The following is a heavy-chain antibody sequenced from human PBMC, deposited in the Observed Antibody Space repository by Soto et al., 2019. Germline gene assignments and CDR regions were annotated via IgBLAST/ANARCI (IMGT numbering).Heavy chain of an antibody. V-gene: IGHV3-23*01. CDR3: ARNGCGGDCYSSVAGNWFDP. CDR2: ISGSGGST. J-gene: IGHJ5*02. D-gene: IGHD2-21*02. Sequence: EVQLLESGGGLVQPGGSLRLSCVASGFTFSGNVMSWVRQAPGKGLEWISIISGSGGSTYYADSVKGRFTISRDNSNNTLYLQMHSRTAADSAVYYCARNGCGGDCYSSVAGNWFDPWGQGTLVTVSS. CDR1: GFTFSGNV.